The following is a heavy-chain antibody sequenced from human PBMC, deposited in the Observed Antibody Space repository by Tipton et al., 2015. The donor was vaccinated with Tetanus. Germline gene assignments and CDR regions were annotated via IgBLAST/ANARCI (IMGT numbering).Heavy chain of an antibody. Sequence: LRLSCTISGSSITSTTHYWGWIRQAPGKGLEWIGIIYYSGSTYYNASLRSRVTISVDTSKNQFSLQLRSVTAADTAVYYWARQDTLNYYYVGYFHDWGQGTLVTVSS. D-gene: IGHD3-22*01. V-gene: IGHV4-39*01. CDR1: GSSITSTTHY. CDR3: ARQDTLNYYYVGYFHD. CDR2: IYYSGST. J-gene: IGHJ1*01.